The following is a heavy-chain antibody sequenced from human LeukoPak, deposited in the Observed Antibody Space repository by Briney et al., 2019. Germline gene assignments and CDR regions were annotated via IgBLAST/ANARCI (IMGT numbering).Heavy chain of an antibody. CDR3: ARERVNYYDSSGYYEYTLDY. J-gene: IGHJ4*02. D-gene: IGHD3-22*01. V-gene: IGHV1-18*01. CDR2: ISAYNGNT. CDR1: GYTFTSYG. Sequence: ASVKVSCKASGYTFTSYGISWVRQAPGQGLEWMGWISAYNGNTNYAQKLQGRVTMTTDTSTSTAYMELRSLRSDDTAVYYCARERVNYYDSSGYYEYTLDYWGQGTLVTVSS.